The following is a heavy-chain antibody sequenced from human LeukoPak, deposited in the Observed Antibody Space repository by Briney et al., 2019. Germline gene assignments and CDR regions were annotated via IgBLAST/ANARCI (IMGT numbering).Heavy chain of an antibody. CDR3: ARVPVVPAATIGWYFDL. Sequence: SETLSLTCTVSGYSISSGYYWGWIRQPPGKGLEWIGSIYHSGSTNYNPSHKSRVTISVDTSKNQFSLKLSSVTAADTAVYYCARVPVVPAATIGWYFDLWGRGTLVTVSS. D-gene: IGHD2-2*01. CDR2: IYHSGST. CDR1: GYSISSGYY. J-gene: IGHJ2*01. V-gene: IGHV4-38-2*02.